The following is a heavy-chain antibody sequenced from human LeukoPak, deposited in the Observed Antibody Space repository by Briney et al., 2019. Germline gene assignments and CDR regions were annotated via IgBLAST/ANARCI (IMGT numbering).Heavy chain of an antibody. CDR1: GGTFSSYA. CDR2: IIPIFGTA. D-gene: IGHD5-12*01. J-gene: IGHJ4*02. V-gene: IGHV1-69*13. CDR3: ARDLSGYDSRSFDY. Sequence: SVTVSCKASGGTFSSYAISWVRQAPVQGLEWMGGIIPIFGTANYAQKFQGRVTITADESTSTAYMELSSLRSEDTAVYYCARDLSGYDSRSFDYWGQGTLVTVSS.